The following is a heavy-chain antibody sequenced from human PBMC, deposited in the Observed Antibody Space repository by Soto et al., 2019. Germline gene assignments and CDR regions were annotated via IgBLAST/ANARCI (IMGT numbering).Heavy chain of an antibody. V-gene: IGHV4-59*12. CDR1: GGSISGYY. Sequence: SETPSLTCTVSGGSISGYYWSWIRRPPGKGLEWIGYMYNSGSTVYNPPFKSRVTISVDTYKNQFSLKLSSVTAADTAVYYCARVPDRWGQGTLVTVSS. D-gene: IGHD2-2*01. J-gene: IGHJ5*02. CDR3: ARVPDR. CDR2: MYNSGST.